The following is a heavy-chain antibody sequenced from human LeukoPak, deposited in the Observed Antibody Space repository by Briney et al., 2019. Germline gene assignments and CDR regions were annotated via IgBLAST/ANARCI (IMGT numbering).Heavy chain of an antibody. CDR2: IYPGDSDT. CDR3: ARGYCSGGSCIAFDP. D-gene: IGHD2-15*01. J-gene: IGHJ5*02. Sequence: GESLKISCKGSGYSFTSYWIGWVRQMPGKGLEWMGIIYPGDSDTRYSPSFQGQVTISADKSISTAYLQRSSLKASDTAMYYCARGYCSGGSCIAFDPWGQGTLVTVSS. V-gene: IGHV5-51*01. CDR1: GYSFTSYW.